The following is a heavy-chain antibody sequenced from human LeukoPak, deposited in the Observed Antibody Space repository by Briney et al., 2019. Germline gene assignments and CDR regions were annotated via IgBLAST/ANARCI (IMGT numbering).Heavy chain of an antibody. V-gene: IGHV4-59*02. Sequence: SEALSLTCTVSGGSVSTYYWSWIRQPPGKELEWIGYVSHSGNTNCNPSLKSRLTMSLDTSKNHFSLRLSSVNAADTAVYYCARAGSGWSFDYWGQGSLVTVSS. CDR2: VSHSGNT. CDR1: GGSVSTYY. CDR3: ARAGSGWSFDY. J-gene: IGHJ4*02. D-gene: IGHD6-19*01.